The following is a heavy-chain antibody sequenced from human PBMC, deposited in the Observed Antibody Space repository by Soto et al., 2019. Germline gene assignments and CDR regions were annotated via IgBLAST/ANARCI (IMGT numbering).Heavy chain of an antibody. D-gene: IGHD5-12*01. CDR3: ARDYYRFNSGYGFSMDV. Sequence: QVQLVESGGGVVQPGRSLRLSCAASGFTFSSYAMHWVRQAPGKGLEWVAVISYDGSNKYYADSVKGRFTISRDNSKNTLYLQMNSLRAEDTAVYYCARDYYRFNSGYGFSMDVWGQGTKVTVYS. J-gene: IGHJ6*02. V-gene: IGHV3-30-3*01. CDR2: ISYDGSNK. CDR1: GFTFSSYA.